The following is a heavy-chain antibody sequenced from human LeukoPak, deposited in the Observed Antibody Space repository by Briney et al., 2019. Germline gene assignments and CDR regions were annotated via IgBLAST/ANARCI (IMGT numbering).Heavy chain of an antibody. CDR1: GFLFDDFD. V-gene: IGHV3-49*04. CDR3: SRNGLLDFYY. CDR2: IRRRAYGWAA. Sequence: GGSLSLSCTPSGFLFDDFDKRWVRHPAGKGREWVGVIRRRAYGWAADCAASVKGRFNISRDDSKGIAYLQMNSLKTEDTAVYYISRNGLLDFYYWGQGPGVIVS. J-gene: IGHJ4*02. D-gene: IGHD2-15*01.